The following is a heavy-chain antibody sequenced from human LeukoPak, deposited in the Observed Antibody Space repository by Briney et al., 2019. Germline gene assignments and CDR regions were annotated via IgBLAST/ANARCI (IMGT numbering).Heavy chain of an antibody. CDR3: ATLWPYQLSAFDI. CDR1: GGSFSGYY. D-gene: IGHD2-2*01. CDR2: INHSGST. Sequence: SETLSLTCAVYGGSFSGYYWSWIRQPPGKGLEWIGEINHSGSTNYNPSLKSRVTISVDTSKNQFSLKLSSVTAADTAVYYCATLWPYQLSAFDIWGQGTLVTVSS. J-gene: IGHJ3*02. V-gene: IGHV4-34*01.